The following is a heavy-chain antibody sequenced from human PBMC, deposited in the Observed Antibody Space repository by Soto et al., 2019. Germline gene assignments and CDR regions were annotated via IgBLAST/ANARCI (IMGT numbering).Heavy chain of an antibody. Sequence: GGPLRLSWAASGCTFSDYYMSWIRQAPGKGLEWVSYISSTRINYTDYADSVKGRFTISRDNAKKSLYLQMNSLRAEDTAVYYCARDPSSGSPWGQGTLVTVSS. CDR1: GCTFSDYY. D-gene: IGHD3-22*01. J-gene: IGHJ5*02. CDR3: ARDPSSGSP. CDR2: ISSTRINYT. V-gene: IGHV3-11*05.